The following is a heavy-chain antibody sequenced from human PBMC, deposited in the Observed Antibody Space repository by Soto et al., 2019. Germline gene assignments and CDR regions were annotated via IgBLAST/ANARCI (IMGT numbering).Heavy chain of an antibody. CDR2: IIPIFGTA. CDR3: ARGANGQLVPGGWFDP. J-gene: IGHJ5*02. Sequence: QVQLVQSGAEVKKPGSSVKVSCKASGGTFSSYAISWVRQAPGQGLEWMGGIIPIFGTANYAQKFQGRVTITADESTSTAYMELSSLRAEDTAVYYCARGANGQLVPGGWFDPWGQGTLVTVSS. CDR1: GGTFSSYA. D-gene: IGHD6-6*01. V-gene: IGHV1-69*01.